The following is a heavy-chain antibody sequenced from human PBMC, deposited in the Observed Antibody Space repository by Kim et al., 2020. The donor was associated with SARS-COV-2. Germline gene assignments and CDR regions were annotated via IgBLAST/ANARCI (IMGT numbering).Heavy chain of an antibody. J-gene: IGHJ4*02. CDR3: ARGIWFGDSCFDY. D-gene: IGHD3-10*01. V-gene: IGHV3-33*01. Sequence: ADSVKGRFTISRDNSKNTLYLQMNSLRAEDTAVYYCARGIWFGDSCFDYWGQGTLVTVSS.